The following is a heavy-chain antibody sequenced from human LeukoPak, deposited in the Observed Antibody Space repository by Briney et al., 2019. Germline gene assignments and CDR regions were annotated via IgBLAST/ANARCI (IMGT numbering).Heavy chain of an antibody. J-gene: IGHJ6*02. V-gene: IGHV3-7*01. D-gene: IGHD5-18*01. Sequence: GGSLRLSCAASGFTFSSYWMNWARQAPGKGLEWVASINHNGNVNYYVDSVKGRFTISRDNAKNSLYLQMNSLRAEDTAVYYCARDAVDTANAVWGQGTTVTVSS. CDR2: INHNGNVN. CDR1: GFTFSSYW. CDR3: ARDAVDTANAV.